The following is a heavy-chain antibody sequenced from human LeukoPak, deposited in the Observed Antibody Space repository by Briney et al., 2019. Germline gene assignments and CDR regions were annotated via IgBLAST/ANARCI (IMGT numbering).Heavy chain of an antibody. D-gene: IGHD6-19*01. J-gene: IGHJ4*02. V-gene: IGHV4-59*08. CDR3: ARYLSSGLDS. CDR2: IHYTGNT. Sequence: PSETLSLTCTVSGGSISGYYWSWIRQPPGKGLEWIGYIHYTGNTNCNPSLKSRVTTSVDTSQNQFSLKLSSVTAADTAVYYCARYLSSGLDSWGQGTLVTVSS. CDR1: GGSISGYY.